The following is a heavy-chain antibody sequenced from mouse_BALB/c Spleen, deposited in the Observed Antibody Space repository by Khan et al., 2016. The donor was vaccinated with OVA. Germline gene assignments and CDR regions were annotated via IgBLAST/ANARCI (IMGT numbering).Heavy chain of an antibody. CDR1: GYTFTNYG. J-gene: IGHJ3*01. CDR3: ARGGGSYYGVFAY. V-gene: IGHV9-3-1*01. D-gene: IGHD1-2*01. Sequence: QIQLVQSGPELKKPGETVKISCKACGYTFTNYGMNWVKQAPGKGLKWMGWINTSTGEPTYADDFKGRFALSLETSTSPAYLHINNLKNEDTATYLDARGGGSYYGVFAYWGQGTLVTVSA. CDR2: INTSTGEP.